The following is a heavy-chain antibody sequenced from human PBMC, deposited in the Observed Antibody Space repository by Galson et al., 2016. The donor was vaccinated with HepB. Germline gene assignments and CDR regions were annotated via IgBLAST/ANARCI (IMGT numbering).Heavy chain of an antibody. V-gene: IGHV4-39*02. CDR2: IFHSGST. Sequence: TLSLTCTVSGGSISSSGYYWGWIRQPPGKRLEWIGEIFHSGSTNYNPSLKSRVTMSVDKSRNHVSLRLISVTAADTAMYYCASYLVQSWAGSDAFDTWGLGTMVTVSS. D-gene: IGHD6-13*01. CDR1: GGSISSSGYY. CDR3: ASYLVQSWAGSDAFDT. J-gene: IGHJ3*02.